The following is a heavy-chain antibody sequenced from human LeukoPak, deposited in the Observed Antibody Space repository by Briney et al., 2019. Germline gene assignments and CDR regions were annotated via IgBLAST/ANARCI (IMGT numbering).Heavy chain of an antibody. CDR3: ARDGGYSYGLHYYYGMDV. CDR2: IYYSGST. Sequence: SETLSLTCTVSGGSISSYYWSWIRQPPGKGLEWIGYIYYSGSTNYNPSLKSRVTISVDTSKNQFSLKLSSVTAADTAVYYCARDGGYSYGLHYYYGMDVWGQGTTVTVSS. D-gene: IGHD5-18*01. J-gene: IGHJ6*02. CDR1: GGSISSYY. V-gene: IGHV4-59*01.